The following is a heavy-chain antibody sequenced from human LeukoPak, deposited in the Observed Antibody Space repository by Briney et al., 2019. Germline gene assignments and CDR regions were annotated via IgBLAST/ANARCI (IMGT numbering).Heavy chain of an antibody. CDR2: IIPIFGTA. V-gene: IGHV1-69*05. CDR3: ASSEPNDWNEATLDY. D-gene: IGHD1-1*01. J-gene: IGHJ4*02. CDR1: GGTFSSYA. Sequence: GASVKVSCKASGGTFSSYAISWVRQAPGQGLEWMGRIIPIFGTANYAQKFQGRVTITTDESTSTAYMELSSLRSEDTAVYYCASSEPNDWNEATLDYWGQGTLVTVSS.